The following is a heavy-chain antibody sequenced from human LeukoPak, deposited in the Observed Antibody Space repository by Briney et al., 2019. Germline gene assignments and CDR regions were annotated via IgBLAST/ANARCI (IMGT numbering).Heavy chain of an antibody. CDR3: ARVRGSAFDY. Sequence: SETLSLTCTVSGGSISIGRNYWSWIRQPAGKGLEWIGRFYPSGSTNYNPSLKSRVTISVDTSKNQFSLKLSSVTAADTAVYYCARVRGSAFDYWGQGTLVTVSS. J-gene: IGHJ4*02. D-gene: IGHD3-10*01. CDR1: GGSISIGRNY. V-gene: IGHV4-61*02. CDR2: FYPSGST.